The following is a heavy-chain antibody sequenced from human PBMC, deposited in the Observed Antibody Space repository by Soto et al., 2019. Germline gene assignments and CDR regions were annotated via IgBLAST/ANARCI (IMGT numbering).Heavy chain of an antibody. CDR2: MNPNSGNT. D-gene: IGHD3-9*01. J-gene: IGHJ6*03. CDR1: GYTFTSYD. V-gene: IGHV1-8*01. Sequence: GASVKVSCKASGYTFTSYDINWVRQATGQGLEWMGWMNPNSGNTGYAQKFQGRVTMTRNTSISTAYMELSSLRSEDTAVYYCARIPYDTQVEYYYYYMDVWGKGTTVTVSS. CDR3: ARIPYDTQVEYYYYYMDV.